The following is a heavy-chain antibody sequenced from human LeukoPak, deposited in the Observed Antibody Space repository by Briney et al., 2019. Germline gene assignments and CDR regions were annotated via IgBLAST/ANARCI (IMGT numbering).Heavy chain of an antibody. V-gene: IGHV3-23*01. CDR2: ISGSGGST. D-gene: IGHD2-2*01. Sequence: GGSLRLSCAASGLTFNRYTMNWVRQAPGKGLEWVSAISGSGGSTYYADSVKGRFTISRDNSKNTLYLQMNSLRAEDTAVYYCAKDPRAIVVVPAAIDYWGQGTLVTVSS. J-gene: IGHJ4*02. CDR3: AKDPRAIVVVPAAIDY. CDR1: GLTFNRYT.